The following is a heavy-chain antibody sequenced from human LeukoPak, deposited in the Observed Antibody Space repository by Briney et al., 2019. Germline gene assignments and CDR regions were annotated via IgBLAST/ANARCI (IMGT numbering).Heavy chain of an antibody. CDR1: GYTFTGYY. Sequence: ASVKVSCKASGYTFTGYYMHWVRQAPGQGLEWMGWINPNSGGTNYAQKFQGRVTITADKSTSTAYMELSSLRSEDTAVYYCARSPGYSGYDFFDYWGQGTLVTVSS. CDR2: INPNSGGT. D-gene: IGHD5-12*01. CDR3: ARSPGYSGYDFFDY. V-gene: IGHV1-2*02. J-gene: IGHJ4*02.